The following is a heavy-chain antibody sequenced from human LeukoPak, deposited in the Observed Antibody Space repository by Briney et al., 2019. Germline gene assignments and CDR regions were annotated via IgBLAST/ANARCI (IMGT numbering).Heavy chain of an antibody. CDR3: ARGPLTSYYYDSSGYQGDAFDI. Sequence: PSETLSLTCAVYGGSFSGYYWSWIRQPPGKGLEWIGEINHSGSTNYNPSLKSRVTISVDTSKNQFSLKLSSVTAADTAVYYCARGPLTSYYYDSSGYQGDAFDIWGQGTMVTVSS. D-gene: IGHD3-22*01. V-gene: IGHV4-34*01. CDR2: INHSGST. CDR1: GGSFSGYY. J-gene: IGHJ3*02.